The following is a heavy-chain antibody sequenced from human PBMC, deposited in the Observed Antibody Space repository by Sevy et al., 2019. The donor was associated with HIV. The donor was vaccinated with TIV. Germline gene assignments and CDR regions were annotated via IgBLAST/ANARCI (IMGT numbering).Heavy chain of an antibody. J-gene: IGHJ4*02. V-gene: IGHV3-23*01. CDR1: GFTFSKYS. D-gene: IGHD2-8*01. Sequence: GGSLRLSCVASGFTFSKYSMSWVRQPPGKGLEWVSTLSFGCGEINYADSGKGRFTISRDNSKSSVYLQMNNLRPEDTAVYYCAREGCTKPHDYWGQGTLVTVSS. CDR3: AREGCTKPHDY. CDR2: LSFGCGEI.